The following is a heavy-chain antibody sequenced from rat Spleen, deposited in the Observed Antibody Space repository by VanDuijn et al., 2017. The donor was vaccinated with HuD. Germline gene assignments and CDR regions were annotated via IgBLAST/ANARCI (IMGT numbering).Heavy chain of an antibody. CDR3: ARTNSPYYYVMDA. V-gene: IGHV3-1*01. Sequence: EVQLQESGPGLVKPSQSLSLTCSVSVYSITSSYNWNWIRKFPANKMEWIGHINYSGGTTYNPSLKSRISITRDTSKNQFFLQLNSVTTEDTATYYCARTNSPYYYVMDAWGQGASVTVSS. CDR1: VYSITSSY. CDR2: INYSGGT. J-gene: IGHJ4*01.